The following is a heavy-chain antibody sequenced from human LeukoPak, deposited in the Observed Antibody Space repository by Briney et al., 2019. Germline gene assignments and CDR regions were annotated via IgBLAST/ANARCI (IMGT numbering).Heavy chain of an antibody. CDR3: ARRARATAGGDYFDY. Sequence: SETLSLTCTVSGGSISSGSYYWTWIRQPPGKGLEWIGYSYYTGDTNYNPSLRGRVTMSADTSKNQFSLKLNSVTAADTAVYYCARRARATAGGDYFDYWGQGTLVTVSS. D-gene: IGHD6-13*01. CDR2: SYYTGDT. CDR1: GGSISSGSYY. V-gene: IGHV4-61*01. J-gene: IGHJ4*02.